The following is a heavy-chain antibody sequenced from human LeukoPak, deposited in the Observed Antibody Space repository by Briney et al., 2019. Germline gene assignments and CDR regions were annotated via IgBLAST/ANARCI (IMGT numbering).Heavy chain of an antibody. CDR3: AREGGYCSSTSCYWFDP. Sequence: ASVKVSCKASGYTFTSYGISWVRQAPGQGLEWMGWISAYNGNTNYAQKLQGRVTMTTDTSTSTAYMELRSLRSDDTAVYYCAREGGYCSSTSCYWFDPWGQGTLDTVSS. CDR2: ISAYNGNT. CDR1: GYTFTSYG. D-gene: IGHD2-2*01. V-gene: IGHV1-18*01. J-gene: IGHJ5*02.